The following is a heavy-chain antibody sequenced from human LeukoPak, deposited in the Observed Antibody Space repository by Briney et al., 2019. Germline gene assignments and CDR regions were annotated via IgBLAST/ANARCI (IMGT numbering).Heavy chain of an antibody. CDR3: AREGVEGSGSYSYLDYYYYGMDV. CDR1: GFTFSSYG. Sequence: PGRSLRLSCAASGFTFSSYGMHWVRQAPGKGLEWVAVISYDGSNKYYADSVKGRFTISRDNSKNTLYLQMNSLRAEDTAVYYCAREGVEGSGSYSYLDYYYYGMDVWGQGTTVTVSS. V-gene: IGHV3-30*03. J-gene: IGHJ6*02. D-gene: IGHD3-10*01. CDR2: ISYDGSNK.